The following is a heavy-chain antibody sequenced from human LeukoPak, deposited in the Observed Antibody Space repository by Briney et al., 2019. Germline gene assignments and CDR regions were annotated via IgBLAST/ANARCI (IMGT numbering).Heavy chain of an antibody. CDR3: ARVIEGDTSYDAFNI. CDR2: IRYDGNNK. D-gene: IGHD2-2*01. J-gene: IGHJ3*02. CDR1: GITFSNYG. Sequence: PGGSLRLSCGASGITFSNYGMHWVRQAPGKGLEWVAFIRYDGNNKHYADSVKGRFTISRGNSKSTLYLQMNSLRAEDTAVYYCARVIEGDTSYDAFNIWGQGTMVTVSP. V-gene: IGHV3-30*02.